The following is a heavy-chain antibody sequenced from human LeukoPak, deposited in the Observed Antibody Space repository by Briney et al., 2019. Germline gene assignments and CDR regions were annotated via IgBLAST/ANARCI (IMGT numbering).Heavy chain of an antibody. J-gene: IGHJ4*02. V-gene: IGHV3-23*01. CDR3: AKLAGVAGVTDY. Sequence: RGSLRLSCAASGFTFSSYVMSWVCQAPGKGLEWVSAITMTGGSTYYADSVKGRFTISRDNSKNTLYLQMNSLRAEDTGVYYCAKLAGVAGVTDYWGQGTLVSVSS. D-gene: IGHD3-3*01. CDR1: GFTFSSYV. CDR2: ITMTGGST.